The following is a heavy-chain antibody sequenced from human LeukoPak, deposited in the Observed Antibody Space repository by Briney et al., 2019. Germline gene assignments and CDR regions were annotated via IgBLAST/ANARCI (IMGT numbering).Heavy chain of an antibody. CDR3: ARAKPRIAAAGPTPLDY. CDR2: INHSGST. J-gene: IGHJ4*02. V-gene: IGHV4-34*01. CDR1: GGSFSGYY. D-gene: IGHD6-13*01. Sequence: PSETLSPTCAVYGGSFSGYYWSSIRQPPGKGLEWIGEINHSGSTNYNPSLKSRVTISVDTSKNQFSLKLSSVTAADTAVYYCARAKPRIAAAGPTPLDYWGQGTLVTVSS.